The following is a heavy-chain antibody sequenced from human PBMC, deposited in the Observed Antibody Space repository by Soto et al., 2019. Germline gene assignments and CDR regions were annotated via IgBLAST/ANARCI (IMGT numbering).Heavy chain of an antibody. CDR1: GFTFDDYA. J-gene: IGHJ4*02. V-gene: IGHV3-9*01. Sequence: EVQLVESGGGLVQPGRSLRLSCAASGFTFDDYAMHWVRQAPGKGLEWVSGISWNSGSLGYGDSVKGRFTISRDNAKNSLYLQMNSLRPEDTAFYYCAKDNGGYYDSSGNFEYWGQVTLVTVSS. D-gene: IGHD3-22*01. CDR3: AKDNGGYYDSSGNFEY. CDR2: ISWNSGSL.